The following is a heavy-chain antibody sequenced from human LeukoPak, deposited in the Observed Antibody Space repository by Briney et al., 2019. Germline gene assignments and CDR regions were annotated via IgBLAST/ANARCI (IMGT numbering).Heavy chain of an antibody. V-gene: IGHV4-34*01. Sequence: PSETLSLTCAAYGGSFSGYYWSWIRQPPGKGLEWIGEINHSGSTNYNPSLKSRLSIPIDTSKNQFALRLSSVTAADTAVYYCARGLPIISMLRGVKPSVMSDSWGQGTLVTVSS. CDR1: GGSFSGYY. CDR2: INHSGST. D-gene: IGHD3-10*01. J-gene: IGHJ5*01. CDR3: ARGLPIISMLRGVKPSVMSDS.